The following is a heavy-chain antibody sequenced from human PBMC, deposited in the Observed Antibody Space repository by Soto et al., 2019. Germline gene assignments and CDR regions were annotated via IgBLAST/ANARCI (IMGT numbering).Heavy chain of an antibody. CDR1: GGSISSGGYY. D-gene: IGHD3-10*01. V-gene: IGHV4-31*03. CDR2: IYYSGST. Sequence: SETLSLTCTVSGGSISSGGYYWSWIRQNPGKGLEWIGYIYYSGSTYYNPSLKSRVTISVDTSKNQFSLKLSSVTAADTAVYDCASTYGSGKIFDCWGQGTLVTASS. J-gene: IGHJ4*02. CDR3: ASTYGSGKIFDC.